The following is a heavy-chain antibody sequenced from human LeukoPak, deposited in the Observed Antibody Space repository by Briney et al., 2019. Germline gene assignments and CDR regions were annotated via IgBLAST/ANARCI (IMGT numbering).Heavy chain of an antibody. CDR2: LSGSGANT. J-gene: IGHJ4*02. CDR1: GFTFTSYA. Sequence: PGGSLRLSCAASGFTFTSYAMRWVRQAPGKGLEWVSELSGSGANTYHADSVKGRFTISRDNSKNTLYLQMSSLRAEDTAVYYCAKRLAYGSGGSDYFDFWGQGTLVTVSS. CDR3: AKRLAYGSGGSDYFDF. D-gene: IGHD3-10*01. V-gene: IGHV3-23*01.